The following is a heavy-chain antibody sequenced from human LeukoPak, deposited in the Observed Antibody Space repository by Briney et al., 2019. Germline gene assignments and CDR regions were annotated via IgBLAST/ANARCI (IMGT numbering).Heavy chain of an antibody. CDR1: GGTFSSYA. V-gene: IGHV1-69*05. Sequence: GASVKVFCKASGGTFSSYAISWVRQASGQGLEWMGGIIPIFGTANYAQKFQGRVTITTDESTSTAYMELSSLRSEDTAVYYCARVPPAAIPNWYFDLWGRGTLVTVSS. CDR3: ARVPPAAIPNWYFDL. CDR2: IIPIFGTA. D-gene: IGHD2-2*01. J-gene: IGHJ2*01.